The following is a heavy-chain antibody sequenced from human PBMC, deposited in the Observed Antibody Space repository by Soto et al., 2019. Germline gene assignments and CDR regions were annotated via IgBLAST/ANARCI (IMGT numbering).Heavy chain of an antibody. CDR2: TYWDDDK. V-gene: IGHV2-5*02. Sequence: QITLKESGPTLVKPTQTLTLTCTFSGFSLSTSGVGVGWIRQPPGKALEWLALTYWDDDKRYSPSLKSRLTIHKDTSKNQVVLTMTNMHPVDTATYYCAHRQRTVYFDYWGQGTLVTVSS. CDR3: AHRQRTVYFDY. CDR1: GFSLSTSGVG. J-gene: IGHJ4*02. D-gene: IGHD4-17*01.